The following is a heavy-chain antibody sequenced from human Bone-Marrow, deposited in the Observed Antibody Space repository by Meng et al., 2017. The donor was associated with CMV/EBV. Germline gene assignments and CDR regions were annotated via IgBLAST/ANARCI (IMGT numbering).Heavy chain of an antibody. D-gene: IGHD2-2*01. V-gene: IGHV1-69*02. J-gene: IGHJ6*02. CDR3: VVVPAASNYYYGMDV. Sequence: SVKVSCKASGGTFSSYTISWVRQAPGQGLEWMGWIIPILGIANYAQKFQGRVTITADKSTSTAYMVVSSLRPEDTAVYYCVVVPAASNYYYGMDVWGQGTTVTVSS. CDR1: GGTFSSYT. CDR2: IIPILGIA.